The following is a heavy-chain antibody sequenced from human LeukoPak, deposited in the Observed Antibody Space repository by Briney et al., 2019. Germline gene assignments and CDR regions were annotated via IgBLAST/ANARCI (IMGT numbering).Heavy chain of an antibody. CDR1: GFTFSSYS. D-gene: IGHD3-10*01. J-gene: IGHJ4*02. Sequence: GGSLRLSCAASGFTFSSYSMNWVRQAPGKGLEWVSSISSSSSYIYYADSVKGRFTISRDNAKNSLYLQMNSLRAEDTAVYYCARDNRGEVVDYWGQGTLATVSS. CDR3: ARDNRGEVVDY. V-gene: IGHV3-21*01. CDR2: ISSSSSYI.